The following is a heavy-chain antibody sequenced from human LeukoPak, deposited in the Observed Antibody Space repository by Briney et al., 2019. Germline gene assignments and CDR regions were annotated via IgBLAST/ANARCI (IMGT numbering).Heavy chain of an antibody. Sequence: PGGSLRLSCAASGFTFDDYAMHWVRQAPGKGLEWVSVIYSGGSTYYADFVKGRFTISRDNSKNTLYLQMNSLRAEDTAVYYCARDPLTHRDYWGQGTLVTVSS. V-gene: IGHV3-53*01. CDR3: ARDPLTHRDY. CDR1: GFTFDDYA. CDR2: IYSGGST. J-gene: IGHJ4*02. D-gene: IGHD4-23*01.